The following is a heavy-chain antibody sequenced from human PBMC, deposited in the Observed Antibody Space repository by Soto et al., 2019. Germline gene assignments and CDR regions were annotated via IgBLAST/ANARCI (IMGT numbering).Heavy chain of an antibody. V-gene: IGHV3-23*01. Sequence: LGGSLRLSCAPSGFTFSNYAMFWVRQAPGEGLEWVSTIFAGGGSTYYADSVKGRFTISRDNSKNILFLQMDSLRAEDTAVYFCAKDLIRGDGYIDFDYWGQGTLVTVSS. D-gene: IGHD3-10*01. CDR1: GFTFSNYA. J-gene: IGHJ4*02. CDR2: IFAGGGST. CDR3: AKDLIRGDGYIDFDY.